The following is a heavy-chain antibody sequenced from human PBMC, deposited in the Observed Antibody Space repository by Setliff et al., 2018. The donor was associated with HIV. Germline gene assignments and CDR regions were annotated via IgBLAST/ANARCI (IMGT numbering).Heavy chain of an antibody. Sequence: PGGSLRLSCTSSGFTFSSYGMSWVRQAPGKGPEWVSYISYNSGSISYGDSVKGRFTISRDNSKNTLYLQMNSLRAEDTAVYYCARAMVRGVRDYYYYGMDVWGQGTTVTVSS. J-gene: IGHJ6*02. CDR2: ISYNSGSI. CDR3: ARAMVRGVRDYYYYGMDV. CDR1: GFTFSSYG. D-gene: IGHD3-10*01. V-gene: IGHV3-20*04.